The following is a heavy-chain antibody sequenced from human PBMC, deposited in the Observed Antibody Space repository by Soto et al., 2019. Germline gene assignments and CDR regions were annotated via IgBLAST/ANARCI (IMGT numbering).Heavy chain of an antibody. V-gene: IGHV4-39*07. J-gene: IGHJ6*03. CDR3: ARVKYSYMDV. Sequence: SETLSLTCTVSGGSISSSSYYWGWIRQPPGKGLEWIGSIYYSGSTYYNPSLKSRVTTSVDTSKNQFSLRLSSVTAADTAVYFCARVKYSYMDVWGKGTTVTVSS. CDR2: IYYSGST. CDR1: GGSISSSSYY. D-gene: IGHD2-15*01.